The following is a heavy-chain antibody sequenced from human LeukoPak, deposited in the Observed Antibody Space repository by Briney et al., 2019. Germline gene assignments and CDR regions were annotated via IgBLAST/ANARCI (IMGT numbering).Heavy chain of an antibody. J-gene: IGHJ4*02. CDR2: ISYDRSNK. Sequence: GGSLRLSCEASGFTFSSYAMSWVRQAPGKGLEWVAVISYDRSNKYYADSVKGRFTISRDNSKNTLYLQMNSLRAEDTAVYYCARGTTQSFDYWGQGTLVTVSS. CDR3: ARGTTQSFDY. D-gene: IGHD1-14*01. CDR1: GFTFSSYA. V-gene: IGHV3-30-3*01.